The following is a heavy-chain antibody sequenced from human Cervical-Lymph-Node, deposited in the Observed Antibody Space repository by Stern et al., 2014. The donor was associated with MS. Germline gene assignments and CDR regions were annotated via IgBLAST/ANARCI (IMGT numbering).Heavy chain of an antibody. CDR1: GYIFTDYY. Sequence: QEQLVESGAEVKKPGASVKVSCKASGYIFTDYYIHWVRQAPGQGLEWMGRINPNGGGTDSAQSSQGRVIMTRDTSITTAYMELSRLRSDDTAVYYCATTRDAFDIWGQGTMVTVSS. CDR2: INPNGGGT. CDR3: ATTRDAFDI. D-gene: IGHD1-1*01. J-gene: IGHJ3*02. V-gene: IGHV1-2*06.